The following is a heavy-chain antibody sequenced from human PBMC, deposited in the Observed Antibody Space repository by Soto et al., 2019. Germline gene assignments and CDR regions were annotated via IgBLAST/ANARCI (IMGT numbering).Heavy chain of an antibody. D-gene: IGHD3-16*01. V-gene: IGHV1-18*01. CDR1: GYTFTSYG. CDR3: AGVYRYDYVWASYPVDEVDY. CDR2: ISAYNGNT. Sequence: QVQLVQSGAEVKKPGASVKVSCKASGYTFTSYGISWVRQAPGQGLEWMGWISAYNGNTNYAQKLQGRVTITTDTSTSTAYRELRSLRSDDTAVYYCAGVYRYDYVWASYPVDEVDYWGQGTLVTVSS. J-gene: IGHJ4*02.